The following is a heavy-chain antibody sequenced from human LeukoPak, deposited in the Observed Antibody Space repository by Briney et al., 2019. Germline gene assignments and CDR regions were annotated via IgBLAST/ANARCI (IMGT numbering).Heavy chain of an antibody. CDR2: IYYSGST. J-gene: IGHJ4*02. CDR3: ARQAYTYGPFDY. V-gene: IGHV4-59*08. Sequence: PSETLSLTCTGSGGSISNYYWSWIRQPPGKGLEWIGYIYYSGSTNYNPSLKSRVTISVDTSKNQFSLKLSSVTAADTAVYYCARQAYTYGPFDYWGQGTLVTVSS. D-gene: IGHD5-18*01. CDR1: GGSISNYY.